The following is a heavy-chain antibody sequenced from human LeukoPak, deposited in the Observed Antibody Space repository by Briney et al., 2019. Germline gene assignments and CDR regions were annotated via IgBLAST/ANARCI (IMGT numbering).Heavy chain of an antibody. Sequence: GGSLRLSCAASGFTFSSYDMHWVRQATGKGLEWVSTIGTAGDTYYPGSVKGRFTISRENAKNSLYLQMNSLRAGDTAVYYCARGRWLGEDHYYGMDVWGQGTTVTVSS. CDR2: IGTAGDT. CDR3: ARGRWLGEDHYYGMDV. D-gene: IGHD3-16*01. V-gene: IGHV3-13*01. J-gene: IGHJ6*02. CDR1: GFTFSSYD.